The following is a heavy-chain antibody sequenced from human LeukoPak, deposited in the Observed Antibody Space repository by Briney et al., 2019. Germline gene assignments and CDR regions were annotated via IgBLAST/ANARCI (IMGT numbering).Heavy chain of an antibody. J-gene: IGHJ6*02. CDR2: FSSSSSYI. D-gene: IGHD4-23*01. Sequence: GGSLRLSCAALGFTFSSYSMNWVRQAPGKGLEWVSSFSSSSSYIYYADSVKGRFTSSRDNAKNSLYLQMNSLRAEDTAVYYCARGVVVTPDYYYYGMDVWGQGTTATVSS. V-gene: IGHV3-21*03. CDR3: ARGVVVTPDYYYYGMDV. CDR1: GFTFSSYS.